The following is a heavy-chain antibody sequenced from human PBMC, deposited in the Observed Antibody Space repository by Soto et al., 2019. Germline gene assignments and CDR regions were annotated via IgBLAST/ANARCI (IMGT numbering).Heavy chain of an antibody. V-gene: IGHV4-59*01. CDR3: ARDPGTKYSSAGATD. Sequence: PSGALSLTCAVSGGSSSSYYRNWIRQPPGKGLEWIGYIYDSGSTNYNPSLKSRVTISVDTSKNQFSLKLSSVTAADTAVYYCARDPGTKYSSAGATDWGQGTLVTVSS. CDR2: IYDSGST. CDR1: GGSSSSYY. D-gene: IGHD6-25*01. J-gene: IGHJ4*02.